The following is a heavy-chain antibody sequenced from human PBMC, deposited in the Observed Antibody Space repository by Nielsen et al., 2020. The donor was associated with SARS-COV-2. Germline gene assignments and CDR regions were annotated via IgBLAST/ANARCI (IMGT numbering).Heavy chain of an antibody. D-gene: IGHD1-26*01. CDR3: VREWGY. J-gene: IGHJ4*02. Sequence: GGSLRLSCAASGFTFSSYGMHWVRLAPGKGLEWVANIKRDGSEKHYVDSVKGRFTVSRDNAKNSLFLQMNSVRADDTAVYYCVREWGYWGLGTLVTVSS. V-gene: IGHV3-7*01. CDR2: IKRDGSEK. CDR1: GFTFSSYG.